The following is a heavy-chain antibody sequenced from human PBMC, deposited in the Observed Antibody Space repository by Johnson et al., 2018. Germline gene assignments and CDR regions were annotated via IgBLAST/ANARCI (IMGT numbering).Heavy chain of an antibody. V-gene: IGHV3-23*01. CDR1: GFTFSSYA. D-gene: IGHD2-15*01. CDR2: ISGSGADT. Sequence: VQLQESGGGLEQPGGFLRLSCAVSGFTFSSYAMSWVRQAPRKGLEWVASISGSGADTYYADSVKGRFTISRYNSKNTVYQKMNSLRAEETAVYYCAKDSIGGCSDGSCYHYYMDVWGKGTTVTVSS. CDR3: AKDSIGGCSDGSCYHYYMDV. J-gene: IGHJ6*03.